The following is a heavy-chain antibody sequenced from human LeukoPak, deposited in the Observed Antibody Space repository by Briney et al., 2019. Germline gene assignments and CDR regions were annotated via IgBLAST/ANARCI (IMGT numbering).Heavy chain of an antibody. Sequence: GGSLRLSCAASGFTFSSYGMHWVRQAPGKGLEWVAVISYDGSNKYYADSVKGRFTISRDNSKNTLYLQMNSLRAEDTAVYYCASLGGSPLQYPPIFYYYYGMDVWGQGTTVTVSS. J-gene: IGHJ6*02. CDR1: GFTFSSYG. D-gene: IGHD4-4*01. CDR2: ISYDGSNK. CDR3: ASLGGSPLQYPPIFYYYYGMDV. V-gene: IGHV3-30*03.